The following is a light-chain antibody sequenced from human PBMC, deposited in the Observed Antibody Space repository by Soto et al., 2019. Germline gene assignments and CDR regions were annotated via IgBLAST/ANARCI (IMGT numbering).Light chain of an antibody. CDR1: QSISSSY. J-gene: IGKJ4*01. Sequence: EIVMTQSPATLSVSPGERATLSCRASQSISSSYLAWYQQEPGQAPRLLIYGASSRATGIPDRFSGSGSGTDFTLTISRLEPEDFAVYYCQQYGSSLGVTFGGGTKVEIK. CDR3: QQYGSSLGVT. V-gene: IGKV3-20*01. CDR2: GAS.